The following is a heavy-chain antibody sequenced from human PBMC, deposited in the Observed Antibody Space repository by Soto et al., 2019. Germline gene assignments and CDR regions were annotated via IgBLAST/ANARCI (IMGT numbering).Heavy chain of an antibody. D-gene: IGHD3-10*01. J-gene: IGHJ4*02. CDR3: VGGDGSGSFLLDY. CDR1: GFTFRSYA. V-gene: IGHV3-30*03. CDR2: ISYDGKKT. Sequence: QVQLVESGGGVVQPGRSLRLSCAASGFTFRSYAMHWVRQTPGKGLEWVAYISYDGKKTYYADSVKGRFTISRDNYQNTLFLQMSSLQFEDTSVYSCVGGDGSGSFLLDYWGRGTLVTVSS.